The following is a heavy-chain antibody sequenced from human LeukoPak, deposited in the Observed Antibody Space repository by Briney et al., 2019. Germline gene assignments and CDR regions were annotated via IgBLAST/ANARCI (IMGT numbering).Heavy chain of an antibody. Sequence: PGGSLRLSCAASGFTFSSYAMSWVRQAPGKGLEWVAVISYDGSNKYYADSVKGRFTISRDNSKNTLYLQMNSLRAEDTAVYYCAKDYYATRYYYYYMDVWGKGTTVTVSS. CDR3: AKDYYATRYYYYYMDV. J-gene: IGHJ6*03. D-gene: IGHD2-8*01. CDR2: ISYDGSNK. CDR1: GFTFSSYA. V-gene: IGHV3-30*18.